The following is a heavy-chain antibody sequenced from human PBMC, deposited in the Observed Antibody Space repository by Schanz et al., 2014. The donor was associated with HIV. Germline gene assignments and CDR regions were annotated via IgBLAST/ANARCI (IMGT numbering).Heavy chain of an antibody. CDR3: AKPEYDSRGNSQSHFDS. V-gene: IGHV3-30*18. D-gene: IGHD3-22*01. CDR1: GFTFNTYG. Sequence: QEQLVESGGGVVQPGRSLRLSCAASGFTFNTYGMHWVRQAPGKGLEWAALISNDGINKYYGDSVKGRFTISRDNSKNTVYLQAKSLRPEDTAVYYCAKPEYDSRGNSQSHFDSWGQGTLVTVSS. J-gene: IGHJ4*02. CDR2: ISNDGINK.